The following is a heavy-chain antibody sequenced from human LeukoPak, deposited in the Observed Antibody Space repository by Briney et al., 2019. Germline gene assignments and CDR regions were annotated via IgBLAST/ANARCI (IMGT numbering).Heavy chain of an antibody. CDR1: GYAFGDYG. J-gene: IGHJ4*02. V-gene: IGHV1-18*01. D-gene: IGHD1-7*01. CDR3: ARVKWVELLDF. Sequence: GASVKISCKASGYAFGDYGISYVRQAPGQGLEWMGWINAKNGLITYAQEFQGRVTMTTDSSTSTASMELRNLRSDDTAVYYCARVKWVELLDFWGQGTLVTVSS. CDR2: INAKNGLI.